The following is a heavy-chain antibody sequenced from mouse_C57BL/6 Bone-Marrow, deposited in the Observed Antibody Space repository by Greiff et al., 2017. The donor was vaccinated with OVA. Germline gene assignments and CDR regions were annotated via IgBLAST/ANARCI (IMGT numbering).Heavy chain of an antibody. CDR1: GYTFTSYW. Sequence: VQLQQPGAELVMPGASVKLSCKASGYTFTSYWMHWVKQRPGQGLEWIGEIDPSDSYTNYNQKFKGKSTLTVDKSSSTAYMQLSSLTSEDSAVYYCARDSPYYYGAWFAYWGQGTLVTVSA. D-gene: IGHD1-1*01. V-gene: IGHV1-69*01. CDR3: ARDSPYYYGAWFAY. CDR2: IDPSDSYT. J-gene: IGHJ3*01.